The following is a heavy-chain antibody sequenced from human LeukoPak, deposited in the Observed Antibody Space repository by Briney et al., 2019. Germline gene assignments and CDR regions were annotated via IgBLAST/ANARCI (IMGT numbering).Heavy chain of an antibody. CDR1: GFTFSTYS. J-gene: IGHJ4*02. V-gene: IGHV3-23*05. CDR3: AKAPARFCGGGSCYSYYFDY. Sequence: QAGGSLRLSCTASGFTFSTYSMTWVRQASGKGLEWVSTIDTRGINTFHADSVKGRFTISRDNSKNTLYLQMNSLRAEDAAIYYCAKAPARFCGGGSCYSYYFDYWGQGTLVTVSS. D-gene: IGHD2-15*01. CDR2: IDTRGINT.